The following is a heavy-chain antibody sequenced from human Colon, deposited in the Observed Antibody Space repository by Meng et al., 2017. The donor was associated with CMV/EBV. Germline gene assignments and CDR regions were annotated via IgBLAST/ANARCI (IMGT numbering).Heavy chain of an antibody. CDR3: ATYHRGPEYYLDH. D-gene: IGHD1-14*01. J-gene: IGHJ4*02. CDR1: GFTFSDND. CDR2: ISRSGGSI. Sequence: GESLKISCATSGFTFSDNDMTWVRQAPGKGLEWVSSISRSGGSIYYTDSVKGRFTISRDDSKNALFLQMSSLRAEDTAVYYCATYHRGPEYYLDHWGQGTLVTVSS. V-gene: IGHV3-23*01.